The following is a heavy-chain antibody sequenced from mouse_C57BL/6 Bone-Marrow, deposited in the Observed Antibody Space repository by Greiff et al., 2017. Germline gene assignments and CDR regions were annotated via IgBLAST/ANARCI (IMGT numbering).Heavy chain of an antibody. CDR3: AWEETWFAY. Sequence: EVQLVESGGGLVKPGGSLKLSCAASGFTFSDYGMHWVRQAPEKGLEWVAYISSGSSTIYYADTVKGRFTISRDNAKNPLFLQMTSLRSEDTAMYYCAWEETWFAYWGQGTLVTVSA. CDR2: ISSGSSTI. J-gene: IGHJ3*01. CDR1: GFTFSDYG. V-gene: IGHV5-17*01.